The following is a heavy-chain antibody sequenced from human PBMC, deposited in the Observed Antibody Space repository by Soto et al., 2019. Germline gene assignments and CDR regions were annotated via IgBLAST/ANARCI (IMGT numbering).Heavy chain of an antibody. D-gene: IGHD3-22*01. V-gene: IGHV1-18*01. J-gene: IGHJ4*02. Sequence: ASVKVSCKASGYTFTSYGISWGRQAPGQGLEWMGWISAYNGNTNYAQKLQGRVTMTTDTSTSTAYMELRSLRSDDTAVYYCARGEYYGTYYYDSSGYYYFDYWGQGTLVTVSS. CDR2: ISAYNGNT. CDR1: GYTFTSYG. CDR3: ARGEYYGTYYYDSSGYYYFDY.